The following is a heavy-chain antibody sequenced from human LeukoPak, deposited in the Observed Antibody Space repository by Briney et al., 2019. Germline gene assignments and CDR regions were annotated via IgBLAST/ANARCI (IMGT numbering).Heavy chain of an antibody. CDR3: ARDGDDYGDLSFDY. D-gene: IGHD4-17*01. CDR1: GGSISSGSYY. V-gene: IGHV4-61*02. CDR2: IYTSGST. Sequence: SQPLSLTCTVSGGSISSGSYYWSWIRQPAGKGLEWIGRIYTSGSTNYNPSLKSRVTISVDTSKNQFSLKLSSVTAADTAVYYCARDGDDYGDLSFDYWGQGTLVTVSS. J-gene: IGHJ4*02.